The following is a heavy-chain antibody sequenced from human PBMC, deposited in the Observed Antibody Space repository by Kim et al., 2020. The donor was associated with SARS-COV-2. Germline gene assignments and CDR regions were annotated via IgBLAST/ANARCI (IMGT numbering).Heavy chain of an antibody. CDR1: GDTLTNYY. CDR3: ARELRVGFGCLLH. V-gene: IGHV1-46*01. J-gene: IGHJ4*02. D-gene: IGHD3-10*01. Sequence: ASVKVSCKTSGDTLTNYYMHWVRQAPGQGFEWLGIMNPDGVGTSFGQKFLGRVTMTRDTSTDTLYMEMSGLTSDDTAVYYCARELRVGFGCLLHWGQGTLVTVSS. CDR2: MNPDGVGT.